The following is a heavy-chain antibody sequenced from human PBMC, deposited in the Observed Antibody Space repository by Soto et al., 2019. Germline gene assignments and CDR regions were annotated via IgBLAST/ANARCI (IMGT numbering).Heavy chain of an antibody. J-gene: IGHJ6*02. CDR1: GGSISSGGYY. Sequence: QVQLQESGPGLVKPSRTLSLTCTVSGGSISSGGYYWSWIRQHPGKGLEWIGYIYYSGSTYYNPSLKSPVTISVDTSKNQFSLKLSSVTATDTAVYYCARERNYDSSGYSYYYGMDVWGQGTTVTVSS. V-gene: IGHV4-31*01. D-gene: IGHD3-22*01. CDR3: ARERNYDSSGYSYYYGMDV. CDR2: IYYSGST.